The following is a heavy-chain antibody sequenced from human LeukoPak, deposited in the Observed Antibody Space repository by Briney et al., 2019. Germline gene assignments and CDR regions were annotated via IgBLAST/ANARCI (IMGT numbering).Heavy chain of an antibody. CDR1: GYTFTNYA. CDR3: ARSPGGNARTWLDY. D-gene: IGHD4-23*01. Sequence: GASVKVSCKASGYTFTNYALHWVRQAPGQRLEWMGWTNGATGNTRFSQDFQDRLTITIDTSASIAYMDLSSLRSEDTAVHYCARSPGGNARTWLDYWGQGTLVTVSS. J-gene: IGHJ4*02. V-gene: IGHV1-3*02. CDR2: TNGATGNT.